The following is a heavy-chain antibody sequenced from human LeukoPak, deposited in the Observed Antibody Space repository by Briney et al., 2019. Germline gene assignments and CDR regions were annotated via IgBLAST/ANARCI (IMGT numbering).Heavy chain of an antibody. J-gene: IGHJ5*02. CDR3: AKSSTARGGDDL. CDR1: GFTFSSYA. V-gene: IGHV3-23*01. CDR2: ISGSGGST. Sequence: GGSLRLSCAASGFTFSSYAMSWVRQAPGKGLEWVSAISGSGGSTYYADSVKGRFTISRDNAKNSLYLQMNSLRAEDTAVYYCAKSSTARGGDDLWGQGTLVTVSS. D-gene: IGHD3-16*01.